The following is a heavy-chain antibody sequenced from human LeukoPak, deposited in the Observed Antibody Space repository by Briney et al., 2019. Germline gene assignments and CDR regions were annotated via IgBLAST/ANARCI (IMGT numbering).Heavy chain of an antibody. CDR1: GYTFTGYY. J-gene: IGHJ5*02. D-gene: IGHD3-9*01. CDR2: INPNSGGT. CDR3: TQKPAYDILTGYEFDP. V-gene: IGHV1-2*06. Sequence: ASVKVSCKASGYTFTGYYMHWVRQAPGQGLEWMGRINPNSGGTNYAQKFQGRVTMTRDTSISTAYMELSRLRSDDTAVYFFTQKPAYDILTGYEFDPWGQGTLVAVSS.